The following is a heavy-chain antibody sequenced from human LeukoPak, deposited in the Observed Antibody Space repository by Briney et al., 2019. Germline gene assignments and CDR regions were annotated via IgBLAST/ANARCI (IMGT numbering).Heavy chain of an antibody. D-gene: IGHD6-19*01. Sequence: PGGSLRLSCAASGLTFSSYAMHWVRQAPGKGLEWVAVISYDGSNKYYADSVKGRFTISRDNSKNTLYLQMNSLRAEDTAVYYCARDAHSSGWYNWFDPWGQGTLVTVSS. J-gene: IGHJ5*02. CDR1: GLTFSSYA. V-gene: IGHV3-30-3*01. CDR2: ISYDGSNK. CDR3: ARDAHSSGWYNWFDP.